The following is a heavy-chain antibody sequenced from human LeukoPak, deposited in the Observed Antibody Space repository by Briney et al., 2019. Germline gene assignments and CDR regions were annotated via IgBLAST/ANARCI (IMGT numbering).Heavy chain of an antibody. CDR2: IYNNGST. CDR3: ARDYYAILTGYYSNWFDP. Sequence: SETLSLTGTVSGVSSSRYYWSWMRQPPGKRLEGIGTIYNNGSTNYNPSLKSRVTISVDTSKNQFSLKLSSVPAADTAVYYCARDYYAILTGYYSNWFDPWGQGTLVTVSS. D-gene: IGHD3-9*01. CDR1: GVSSSRYY. J-gene: IGHJ5*02. V-gene: IGHV4-59*01.